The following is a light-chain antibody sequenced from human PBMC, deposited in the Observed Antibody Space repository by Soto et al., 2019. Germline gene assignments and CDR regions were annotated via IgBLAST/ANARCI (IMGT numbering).Light chain of an antibody. CDR2: EVS. J-gene: IGLJ2*01. CDR1: SIDVGGYNY. CDR3: SSYTSSSTLKV. Sequence: QSALTQPASVSGSPGQSITISCTGTSIDVGGYNYVSWYQQHPGKAPKLMIYEVSNRPSGVSNRFSGSKSGNTASLTISGLQAEDEADYYCSSYTSSSTLKVFGGGTKLTVL. V-gene: IGLV2-14*01.